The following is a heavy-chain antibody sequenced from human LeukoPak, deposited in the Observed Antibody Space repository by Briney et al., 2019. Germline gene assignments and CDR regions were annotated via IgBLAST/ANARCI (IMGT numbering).Heavy chain of an antibody. CDR3: ARGVRGAADFDI. D-gene: IGHD6-13*01. CDR2: IDWDDDK. J-gene: IGHJ3*02. Sequence: SGPALVKPTQTLTLTCTFSGSSLTTSGMSVTWIRQPPGKALEWLALIDWDDDKYYSTSLKTRLTISKDTSKNQVVFTMTNMDPVDTATYYCARGVRGAADFDIWGQGTMVTVSS. CDR1: GSSLTTSGMS. V-gene: IGHV2-70*01.